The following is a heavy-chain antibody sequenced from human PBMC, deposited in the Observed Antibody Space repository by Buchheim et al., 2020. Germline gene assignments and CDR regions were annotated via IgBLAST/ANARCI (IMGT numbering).Heavy chain of an antibody. J-gene: IGHJ4*02. CDR2: INPNSGGT. Sequence: QVQLVQSGAEVKKPGASVKVSCKASGYTFTGYYMHWVRQAPGQGLEWMGWINPNSGGTNYAQRFQGRVTMTRDTSISTAYMELSRLRSDDTAVYYCARDRVVLRFLEWFLEPRTFDYWGQGTL. V-gene: IGHV1-2*02. CDR1: GYTFTGYY. D-gene: IGHD3-3*01. CDR3: ARDRVVLRFLEWFLEPRTFDY.